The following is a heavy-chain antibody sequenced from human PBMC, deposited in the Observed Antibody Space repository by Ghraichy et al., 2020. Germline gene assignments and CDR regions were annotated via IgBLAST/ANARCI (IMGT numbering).Heavy chain of an antibody. CDR1: GFTFSSYS. D-gene: IGHD2-15*01. Sequence: GGSLRLPCAASGFTFSSYSMNWVRQAPGKGLEWVSYISSSSSTIYYADSVKGRFTISRDNAKNSLYLQMNSLRDEDTAVYYCARDSLKYCSGGSCYIFYYYYYGMDVWGQGTTVTVSS. CDR2: ISSSSSTI. J-gene: IGHJ6*02. CDR3: ARDSLKYCSGGSCYIFYYYYYGMDV. V-gene: IGHV3-48*02.